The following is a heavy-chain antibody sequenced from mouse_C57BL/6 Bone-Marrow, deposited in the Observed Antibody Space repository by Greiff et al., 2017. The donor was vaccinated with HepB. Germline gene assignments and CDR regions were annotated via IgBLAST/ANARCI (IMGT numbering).Heavy chain of an antibody. CDR2: IYPGSGST. CDR3: ARGRGPYAMDY. D-gene: IGHD1-1*01. CDR1: GYTFTSYW. J-gene: IGHJ4*01. V-gene: IGHV1-55*01. Sequence: QVQLQQPGAELVKPGASVKMSCTASGYTFTSYWITWVKQRPGQGLEWIGDIYPGSGSTNYNEKFKSKATLTVDTSSSTAYMQLSSLTSEDSAVYYCARGRGPYAMDYWGQGTSVTVSS.